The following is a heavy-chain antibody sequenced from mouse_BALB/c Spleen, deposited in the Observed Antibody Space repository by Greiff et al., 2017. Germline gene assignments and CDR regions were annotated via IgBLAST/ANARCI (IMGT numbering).Heavy chain of an antibody. V-gene: IGHV1-67*01. CDR3: ARSLTGTAYYFDY. D-gene: IGHD4-1*01. CDR2: ISTYYGNT. Sequence: LQESGPELVRPGVSVKISCKGSGYTFTDYAMHWVKQSHAKSLEWIGVISTYYGNTNYNQKFKGKATMTVDKSSSTAYMELARLTSEDSAIYYCARSLTGTAYYFDYWGQGTTLTVSS. J-gene: IGHJ2*01. CDR1: GYTFTDYA.